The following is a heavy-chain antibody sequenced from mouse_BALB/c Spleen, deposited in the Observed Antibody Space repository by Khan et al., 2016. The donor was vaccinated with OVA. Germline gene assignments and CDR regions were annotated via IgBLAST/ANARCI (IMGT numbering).Heavy chain of an antibody. Sequence: EVQLQESGPGLVKPSQSLSLTCSVTGYSITSGYYWSWIRQFPGNRLEWMGYISYDRSNNYNPSLKNRISITRDTSKKQFFLKLNSVTTEDTATYYCASKSYGKGAYWGQGTLVTVSA. CDR3: ASKSYGKGAY. CDR2: ISYDRSN. V-gene: IGHV3-6*02. D-gene: IGHD2-1*01. CDR1: GYSITSGYY. J-gene: IGHJ3*01.